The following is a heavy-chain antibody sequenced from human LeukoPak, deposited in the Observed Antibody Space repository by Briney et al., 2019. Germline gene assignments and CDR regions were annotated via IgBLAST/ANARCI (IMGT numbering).Heavy chain of an antibody. V-gene: IGHV1-3*01. Sequence: GASVKVSCKASGYTFTSYAMHWVRQAPGQRLEWMGWINAGNGNTKYSQKFQGRVTITRDTSASTAYMELSSLRSEDTAVYYCARGAVAGSPLYYYYYYGMDVWGQGTTVTVSS. CDR3: ARGAVAGSPLYYYYYYGMDV. J-gene: IGHJ6*02. CDR1: GYTFTSYA. D-gene: IGHD6-19*01. CDR2: INAGNGNT.